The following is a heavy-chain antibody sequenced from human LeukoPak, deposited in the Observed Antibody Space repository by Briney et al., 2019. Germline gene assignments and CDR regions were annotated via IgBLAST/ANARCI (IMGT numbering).Heavy chain of an antibody. CDR3: ARMNTAMVNGLNYYYYMDV. Sequence: PGGSLRLSCAASGFTFSNYEMNWVRQAPGKGLEWVSYISSSGSTIYYADSVKGRFTISRDNAKNLLYLQMNSLRADDTAAYYCARMNTAMVNGLNYYYYMDVWGKGTTVTISS. J-gene: IGHJ6*03. V-gene: IGHV3-48*03. D-gene: IGHD5-18*01. CDR1: GFTFSNYE. CDR2: ISSSGSTI.